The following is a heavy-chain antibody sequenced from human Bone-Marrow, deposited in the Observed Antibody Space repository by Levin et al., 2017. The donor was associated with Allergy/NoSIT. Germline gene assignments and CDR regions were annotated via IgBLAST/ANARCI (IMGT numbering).Heavy chain of an antibody. D-gene: IGHD1-14*01. CDR2: IYSGST. J-gene: IGHJ3*01. V-gene: IGHV4-59*01. CDR3: ARDRTGPWGAFGL. CDR1: GGSISSYY. Sequence: SQTLSLTCTVSGGSISSYYWNWIRQPPGKGLEWIGYIYSGSTNYNPSLKSRVTFSLTTSKNQFSLKLQSVTAADTAIYYCARDRTGPWGAFGLWGQGTMVAVSS.